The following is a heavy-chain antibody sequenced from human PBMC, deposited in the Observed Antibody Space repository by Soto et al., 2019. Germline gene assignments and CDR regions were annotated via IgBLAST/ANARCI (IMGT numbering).Heavy chain of an antibody. CDR3: ARELGGYSGYDTWYFDL. V-gene: IGHV1-69*01. Sequence: QVQLVQSGAEVKKPGSSVKVSCKASGGTFSSYAISWVRQAPGQGLEWMGGIIPIFGTANYAQKFQGRVTITADESTSTAYMVLSSLRSEDTAVYYCARELGGYSGYDTWYFDLWGRGTLVTVSS. CDR1: GGTFSSYA. CDR2: IIPIFGTA. J-gene: IGHJ2*01. D-gene: IGHD5-12*01.